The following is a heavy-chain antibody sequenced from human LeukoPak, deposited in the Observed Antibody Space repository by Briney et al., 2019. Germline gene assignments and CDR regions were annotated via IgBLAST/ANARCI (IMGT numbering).Heavy chain of an antibody. J-gene: IGHJ4*02. Sequence: PSETLSLTCAVSGYSISSGYHWGWIRQSPGKGLEWIGFMYHSGSTYYDPSLKSRVTISVDTSKNQFSLKLSSVTAADTAVYYCARRIVSSSSGFDYWGQGTLVTASS. CDR3: ARRIVSSSSGFDY. CDR1: GYSISSGYH. CDR2: MYHSGST. D-gene: IGHD6-6*01. V-gene: IGHV4-38-2*01.